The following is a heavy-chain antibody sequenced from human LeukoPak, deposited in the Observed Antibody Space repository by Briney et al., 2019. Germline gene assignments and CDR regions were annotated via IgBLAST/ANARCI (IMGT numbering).Heavy chain of an antibody. V-gene: IGHV4-39*07. CDR2: IYYSGST. Sequence: SETLSLTCTVSGGSISSSSYYWGWIRQPPGKGLEWIGSIYYSGSTYYNPSLKSRVTISVDTSKNQFSLKLSSVTAADTAVYYCARDWVPVPVGVLVVPDPNWFDPWGQGTLVTVSS. CDR1: GGSISSSSYY. J-gene: IGHJ5*02. D-gene: IGHD2-2*01. CDR3: ARDWVPVPVGVLVVPDPNWFDP.